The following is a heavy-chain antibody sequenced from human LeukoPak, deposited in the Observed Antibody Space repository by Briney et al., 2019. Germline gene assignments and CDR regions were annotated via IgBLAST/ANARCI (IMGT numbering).Heavy chain of an antibody. CDR3: ARGMGYYYDSSGYYT. CDR1: GFTFSSYA. Sequence: GRSLRLSCAASGFTFSSYAIPWVRQAPGKGLEWVAVISFDGSNKYYADSVKGRFTISRDNSKNTLYLQMHSLRAEDTAVYYCARGMGYYYDSSGYYTWGQGTLVTVSS. CDR2: ISFDGSNK. J-gene: IGHJ5*02. V-gene: IGHV3-30-3*01. D-gene: IGHD3-22*01.